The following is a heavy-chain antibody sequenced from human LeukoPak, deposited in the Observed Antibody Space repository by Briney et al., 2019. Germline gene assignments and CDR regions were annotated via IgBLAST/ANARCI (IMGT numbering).Heavy chain of an antibody. CDR3: ARDRGYCGGDCTRVGFDY. J-gene: IGHJ4*02. D-gene: IGHD2-21*02. CDR1: GYTFTGYY. CDR2: INPNSGGT. V-gene: IGHV1-2*02. Sequence: ASVKVSCKASGYTFTGYYMHWVRQAHGQGLEWMGWINPNSGGTNYAQKFQGRVTMTRDTSISTAYMELSRLRSDDTAVYYCARDRGYCGGDCTRVGFDYWGQGTLVTVSS.